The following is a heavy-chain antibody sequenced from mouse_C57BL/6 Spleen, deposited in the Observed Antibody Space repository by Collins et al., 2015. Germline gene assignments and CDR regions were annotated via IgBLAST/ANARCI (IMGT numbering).Heavy chain of an antibody. J-gene: IGHJ4*01. CDR2: IWSDGST. D-gene: IGHD1-1*02. CDR3: ARLGGYPDAMDY. CDR1: GFSLTSYG. Sequence: QVQLKESGPGLVAPSQSLSITCTVSGFSLTSYGVHWVRQPPGKGLEWLVVIWSDGSTTYNSALKSRLSISKDNFKSQVFLKMNSLQTDDTAMYYCARLGGYPDAMDYWGQGTSVTVSS. V-gene: IGHV2-6*03.